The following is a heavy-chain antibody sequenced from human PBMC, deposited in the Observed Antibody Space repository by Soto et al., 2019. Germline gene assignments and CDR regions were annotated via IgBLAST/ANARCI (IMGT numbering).Heavy chain of an antibody. CDR2: IYYSGST. Sequence: QLQLQESGPGLVKPSETLSLTCTVSGGSISSSSYYWGWIRQPPGEGLEWIGSIYYSGSTYYNPSLKSRVTISVDTSKNQFSLKLSSVTAADTAVYYCATLWFGEGNYWGQGTLVTVSS. D-gene: IGHD3-10*01. V-gene: IGHV4-39*01. CDR3: ATLWFGEGNY. CDR1: GGSISSSSYY. J-gene: IGHJ4*02.